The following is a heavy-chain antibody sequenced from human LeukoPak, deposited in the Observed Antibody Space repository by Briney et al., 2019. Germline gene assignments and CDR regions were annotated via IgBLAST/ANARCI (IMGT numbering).Heavy chain of an antibody. Sequence: GGSLRLSCAASGFTFSSYEMNWVRQAPGKGLEWVSYISSSGSTIYYADSVKGRFTISRGNAKNSLYLQMNSLRAEDTAVHYCARARDAFDIWGQGTMVTVSS. CDR3: ARARDAFDI. J-gene: IGHJ3*02. V-gene: IGHV3-48*03. CDR1: GFTFSSYE. CDR2: ISSSGSTI.